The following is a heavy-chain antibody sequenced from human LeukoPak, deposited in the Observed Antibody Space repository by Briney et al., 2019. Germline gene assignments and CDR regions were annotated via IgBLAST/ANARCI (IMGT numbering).Heavy chain of an antibody. CDR2: IYSGGST. J-gene: IGHJ4*02. V-gene: IGHV3-53*01. D-gene: IGHD6-13*01. CDR1: GFTFSNYA. Sequence: GGSLRLSCAASGFTFSNYAMSWVRQAPGKGLEWVSVIYSGGSTYYADSVKGRFTISRDNSKNTLYLQMNSLRAEDTAVYYCAREFMVAAADDWGQGTLVTVSS. CDR3: AREFMVAAADD.